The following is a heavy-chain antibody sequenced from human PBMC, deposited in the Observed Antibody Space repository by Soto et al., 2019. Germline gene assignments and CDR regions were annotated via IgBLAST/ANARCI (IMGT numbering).Heavy chain of an antibody. J-gene: IGHJ4*02. V-gene: IGHV1-69*13. D-gene: IGHD1-1*01. CDR2: IIPRFGTT. CDR1: GDAFTKYT. Sequence: GASVTVSCKASGDAFTKYTVTWVRQAPRQGLEWMGGIIPRFGTTNYAPTLQDRVTLTADASMNTVYMELSSLRSDDTALYYCARGRGLYNSGRSQLDSWGQGTLVTVSS. CDR3: ARGRGLYNSGRSQLDS.